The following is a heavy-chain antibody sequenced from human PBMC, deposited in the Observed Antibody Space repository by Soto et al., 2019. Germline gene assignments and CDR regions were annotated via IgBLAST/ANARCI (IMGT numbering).Heavy chain of an antibody. V-gene: IGHV3-48*03. D-gene: IGHD5-18*01. CDR1: GFTFSSYE. Sequence: GGSLRLSCAASGFTFSSYEMNWFRQAPGKGLEWVSYISSSGSTIYYADSVKGRFTISRDNAKNSLYLQMNSLRAEDTAVYYYARVGGYSYGYVSYYFDYWGQGTLVTSPQ. CDR3: ARVGGYSYGYVSYYFDY. J-gene: IGHJ4*02. CDR2: ISSSGSTI.